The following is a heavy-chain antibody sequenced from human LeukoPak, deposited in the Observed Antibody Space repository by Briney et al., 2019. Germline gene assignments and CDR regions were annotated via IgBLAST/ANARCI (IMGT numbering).Heavy chain of an antibody. V-gene: IGHV1-69*04. CDR3: ATSKNGVADFDY. Sequence: SVKVSCKASGGTFSSYAISWVRQAPGQGLEWMGRIIPILGIANYAQKFQGRVTITADKSTSTAYMELSSLRSEDTAVYYCATSKNGVADFDYWGQGTLVTVSS. CDR1: GGTFSSYA. J-gene: IGHJ4*02. CDR2: IIPILGIA. D-gene: IGHD3-3*01.